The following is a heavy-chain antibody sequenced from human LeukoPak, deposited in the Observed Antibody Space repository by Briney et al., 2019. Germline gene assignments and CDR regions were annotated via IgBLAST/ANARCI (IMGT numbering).Heavy chain of an antibody. CDR2: INHSGGT. CDR1: GDSISSYY. J-gene: IGHJ3*02. Sequence: SETLSLTCTVSGDSISSYYWSWIRQPAGKGLEWIGQINHSGGTNYNPSLESRITISVDTSKNQFSLKLSSVTAADTAVYYCARRPDGFDIWGQGTMVTASS. D-gene: IGHD6-6*01. CDR3: ARRPDGFDI. V-gene: IGHV4-34*01.